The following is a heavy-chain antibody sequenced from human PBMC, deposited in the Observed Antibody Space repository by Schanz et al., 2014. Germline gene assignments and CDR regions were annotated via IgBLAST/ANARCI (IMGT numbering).Heavy chain of an antibody. J-gene: IGHJ4*02. CDR1: GFTFNNFN. Sequence: EVQLVESGGGLVKPGGSLRLSCAASGFTFNNFNMNWVRQAPGKGLEWVSSISSGGRNISYADSVKGRFTISRDNAKNTLYLQMDSLRAEDTAVYYCARGVRIDYWGQGTLVTVSS. V-gene: IGHV3-21*01. CDR3: ARGVRIDY. CDR2: ISSGGRNI. D-gene: IGHD3-3*01.